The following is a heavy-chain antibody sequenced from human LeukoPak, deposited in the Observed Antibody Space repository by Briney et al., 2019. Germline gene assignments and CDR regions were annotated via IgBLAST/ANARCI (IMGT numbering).Heavy chain of an antibody. D-gene: IGHD6-13*01. CDR3: ARTSFTRIAAAGTGKRIRYFQH. Sequence: PSETLSLTCTVSGVSISSSNSYWGWIRQPPGKGLEWIGSIYYSGNTYYNASLKSRVTISVDTSKNQFSLKLSSVTAADTAVYYCARTSFTRIAAAGTGKRIRYFQHWGQGTLVTVSS. J-gene: IGHJ1*01. V-gene: IGHV4-39*01. CDR1: GVSISSSNSY. CDR2: IYYSGNT.